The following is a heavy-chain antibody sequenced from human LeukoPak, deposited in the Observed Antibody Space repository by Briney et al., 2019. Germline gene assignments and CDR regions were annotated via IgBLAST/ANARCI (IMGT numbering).Heavy chain of an antibody. D-gene: IGHD6-19*01. CDR1: GFTFDDYG. V-gene: IGHV3-20*04. J-gene: IGHJ4*02. Sequence: GGSLRPSCAASGFTFDDYGMSWVRQAPGKGLEWVSGINWNGGSTGYADSVKGLFTISRDNAKNSLYLQMNSLRAEDTALYYCAKASYSSGWYQVDFWGQGTLVTVSS. CDR3: AKASYSSGWYQVDF. CDR2: INWNGGST.